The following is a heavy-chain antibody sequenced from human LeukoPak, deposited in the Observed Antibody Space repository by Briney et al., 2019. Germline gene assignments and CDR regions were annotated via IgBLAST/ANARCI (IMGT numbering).Heavy chain of an antibody. D-gene: IGHD3-22*01. V-gene: IGHV4-34*01. Sequence: SETLSLTCAVYGGSFSGYYWSWIRQPPGKGLEWIGEINHSGSTNYNPSLKSRVTISVDTSKNQFSLKLGSVTAADTAVYYCARRITMIVVVRRRAYYFDYWGQGTLVTVSS. J-gene: IGHJ4*02. CDR2: INHSGST. CDR3: ARRITMIVVVRRRAYYFDY. CDR1: GGSFSGYY.